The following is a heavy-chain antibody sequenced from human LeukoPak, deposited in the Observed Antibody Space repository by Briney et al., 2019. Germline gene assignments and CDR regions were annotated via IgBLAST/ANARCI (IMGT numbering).Heavy chain of an antibody. Sequence: ASVKISCKASGYTFTINHIHWVRQAPGQGLEWMGVINPSGDSTTYAQNFQGRVTMTRDTSTSTVYMELRSLRSEDTAIYYCAKLATSDTGETYWGQGTLVTVSS. V-gene: IGHV1-46*01. CDR3: AKLATSDTGETY. D-gene: IGHD3-16*01. J-gene: IGHJ4*02. CDR2: INPSGDST. CDR1: GYTFTINH.